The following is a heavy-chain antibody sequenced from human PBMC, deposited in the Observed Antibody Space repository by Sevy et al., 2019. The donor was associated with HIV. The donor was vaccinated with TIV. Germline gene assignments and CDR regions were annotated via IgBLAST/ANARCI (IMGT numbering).Heavy chain of an antibody. CDR2: IYYTGGT. CDR3: ASKRDYNHGPFDY. CDR1: GGSISSGDYY. J-gene: IGHJ4*02. D-gene: IGHD4-17*01. Sequence: SETLSLACTVSGGSISSGDYYWSWIRQPPGKGLEWIGYIYYTGGTYYNPSLKSRVSMSVDTSTNQFSLKLSSVTAADTAVYYCASKRDYNHGPFDYWGQGTLVTVSS. V-gene: IGHV4-30-4*01.